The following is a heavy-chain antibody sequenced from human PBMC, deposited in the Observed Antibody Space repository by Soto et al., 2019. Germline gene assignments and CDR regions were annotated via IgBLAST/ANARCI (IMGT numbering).Heavy chain of an antibody. J-gene: IGHJ6*02. D-gene: IGHD6-19*01. V-gene: IGHV3-23*01. CDR2: ISGSGGST. Sequence: PGGSLRLSCAASGFTFSSYAMSWVRQAPGKGLEWVSAISGSGGSTYYADSVKGRFTISRDNSKNTLYLQMNSLRAEDTAVYYCAKPVAGTNYYYGMDVWGQGTTVTVSS. CDR3: AKPVAGTNYYYGMDV. CDR1: GFTFSSYA.